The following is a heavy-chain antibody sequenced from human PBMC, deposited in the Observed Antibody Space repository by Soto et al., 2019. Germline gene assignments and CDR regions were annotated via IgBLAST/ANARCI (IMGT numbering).Heavy chain of an antibody. V-gene: IGHV4-59*08. D-gene: IGHD3-9*01. CDR2: IYYSGST. CDR1: GGSISSYY. Sequence: PSETLSLTCTVSGGSISSYYWSWIRQPPGKGLEWIGYIYYSGSTNYNPSLKSRVTMSVDTSKSQFSLKLISVTAADTAVYFCARLEGLATISYYFDFWGPGALVTVSS. CDR3: ARLEGLATISYYFDF. J-gene: IGHJ4*02.